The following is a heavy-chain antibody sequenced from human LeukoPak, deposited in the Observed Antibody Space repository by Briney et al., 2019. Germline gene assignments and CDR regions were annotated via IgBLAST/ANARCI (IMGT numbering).Heavy chain of an antibody. D-gene: IGHD2-15*01. J-gene: IGHJ6*02. CDR3: AREAAYCSGGSCYSRCYYYGMDV. CDR1: GYTFTSYG. Sequence: ASVKVSCKASGYTFTSYGISWVRQAPGQGLEWMGWISAYNGNTNYAQKLQGRVTMTTDTSTSTAYMELRSLRSDDTAVYYCAREAAYCSGGSCYSRCYYYGMDVWGQGTTVTVSS. V-gene: IGHV1-18*01. CDR2: ISAYNGNT.